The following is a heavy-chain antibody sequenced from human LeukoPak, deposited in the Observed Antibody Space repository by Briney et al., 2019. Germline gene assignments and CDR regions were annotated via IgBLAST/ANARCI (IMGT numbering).Heavy chain of an antibody. Sequence: GGSLRLSCAASGLTFSSNWMCWVRQDPGKGPEWVANINQDGSVKNYVDSVKGRFTISRDNAKNSLYLQMNSLRAEDTAVYYCVVTTRSYPFDYWGQGTLVTVSS. J-gene: IGHJ4*02. CDR1: GLTFSSNW. CDR3: VVTTRSYPFDY. CDR2: INQDGSVK. D-gene: IGHD4-23*01. V-gene: IGHV3-7*01.